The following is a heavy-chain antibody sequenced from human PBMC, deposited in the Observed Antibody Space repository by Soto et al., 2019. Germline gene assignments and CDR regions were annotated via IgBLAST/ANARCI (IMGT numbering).Heavy chain of an antibody. D-gene: IGHD1-26*01. J-gene: IGHJ4*02. CDR1: GFTFNNYA. Sequence: EVQLLESGGALVQPGGSLRLSCAASGFTFNNYAMSWVRQAPGKGLEWVSTISVSGQSTFYADSVKGRFTISRDNSKNTLYLQMNSLRVEDAAKYYCAKDGDARARAKPIDSWGQGTLVTVSS. CDR2: ISVSGQST. V-gene: IGHV3-23*01. CDR3: AKDGDARARAKPIDS.